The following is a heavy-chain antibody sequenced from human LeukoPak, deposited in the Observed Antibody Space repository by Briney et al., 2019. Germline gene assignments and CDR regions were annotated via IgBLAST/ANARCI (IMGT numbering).Heavy chain of an antibody. CDR3: ARNGQYYSNNWYGNNWFDP. V-gene: IGHV4-59*12. Sequence: PSETLSLTCTVSGGSISSYYWSWIRQPPGKGLEWIGYIYYSGTTNYNPSLKSRVTISVDTSKNQFSLKLSSVTAADTAIYYCARNGQYYSNNWYGNNWFDPWGQGTLVTVSS. D-gene: IGHD6-13*01. CDR1: GGSISSYY. J-gene: IGHJ5*02. CDR2: IYYSGTT.